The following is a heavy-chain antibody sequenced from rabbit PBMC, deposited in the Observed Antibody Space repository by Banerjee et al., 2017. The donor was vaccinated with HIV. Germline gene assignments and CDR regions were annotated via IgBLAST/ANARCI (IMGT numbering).Heavy chain of an antibody. CDR2: INSNTGNT. D-gene: IGHD7-1*01. V-gene: IGHV1S45*01. J-gene: IGHJ4*01. Sequence: QEQLKETGGGLVQPGGSLTLSCKASGFSFNNNYVMCWVRQAPGKGLEWIACINSNTGNTVYASWARGPFTISKTSSTTVTLQMTSLTAADTATYFCARDAGGDGYSNDLWGPGTLVTVS. CDR3: ARDAGGDGYSNDL. CDR1: GFSFNNNYV.